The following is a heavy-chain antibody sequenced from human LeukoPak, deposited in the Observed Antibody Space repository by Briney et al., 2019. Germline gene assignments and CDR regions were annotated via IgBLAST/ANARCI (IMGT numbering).Heavy chain of an antibody. Sequence: PGGSLRLSRAASGFTFSSYAMSWVRQAPGKGLEWVSAISGSGGSTYYADSVKGRFTISRDNSKNSLYLQMNSLRAEDTAVYYCARDSRSRDWFDPWGQGTLVTVSS. V-gene: IGHV3-23*01. CDR2: ISGSGGST. J-gene: IGHJ5*02. CDR1: GFTFSSYA. CDR3: ARDSRSRDWFDP. D-gene: IGHD2/OR15-2a*01.